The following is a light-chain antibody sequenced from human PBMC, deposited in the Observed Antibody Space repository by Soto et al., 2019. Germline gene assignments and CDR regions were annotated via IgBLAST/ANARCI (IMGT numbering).Light chain of an antibody. V-gene: IGKV3-20*01. CDR3: QRYDISPFP. CDR2: GAS. J-gene: IGKJ2*01. CDR1: QSVSSTY. Sequence: EIVSTQSPGTLSLSPGERATLSCRASQSVSSTYLAWYQQKPGQAPRLLIYGASSRATGIPDRFSGSGSGTDFTLTTSRLEPEDFAVYYCQRYDISPFPFGQGTKLEIK.